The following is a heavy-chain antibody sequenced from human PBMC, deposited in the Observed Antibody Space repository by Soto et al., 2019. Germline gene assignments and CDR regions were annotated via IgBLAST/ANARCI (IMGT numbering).Heavy chain of an antibody. J-gene: IGHJ4*02. Sequence: GGSLRLSCAASGFTFSSYAMSWVRQAPGKGLEWVSAISGSGGSTYYADSVKGRFTISRDNSKNTLYLQMNSLRAEDTAVYYCAKAPSYYYGSGSYPLSPSYYFDYWGQGTLVTVSS. CDR1: GFTFSSYA. CDR3: AKAPSYYYGSGSYPLSPSYYFDY. V-gene: IGHV3-23*01. D-gene: IGHD3-10*01. CDR2: ISGSGGST.